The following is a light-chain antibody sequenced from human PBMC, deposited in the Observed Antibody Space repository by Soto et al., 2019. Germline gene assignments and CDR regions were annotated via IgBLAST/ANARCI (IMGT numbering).Light chain of an antibody. J-gene: IGKJ3*01. CDR1: QSVSNN. CDR3: QQYNNWPPAGIT. V-gene: IGKV3-15*01. Sequence: EIVMTQSPATLSVSPGERATLSCRASQSVSNNLAWYQQKPGQAPRLLIYGASTRATGIPARFSGSGSGTEFTLTISSLQSEDFAVYYCQQYNNWPPAGITFGPGTKVDIK. CDR2: GAS.